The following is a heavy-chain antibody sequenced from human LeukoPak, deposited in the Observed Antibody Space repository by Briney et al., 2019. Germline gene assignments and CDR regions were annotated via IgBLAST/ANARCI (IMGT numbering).Heavy chain of an antibody. D-gene: IGHD6-13*01. CDR3: ANSAALGL. Sequence: GGSLRLSCAASGFTFSSYAMSWVRQAPGKGLEWVSAITTSGGATYYADSVKGRFTISGDNSKNTLYLQMNSLRAEDTALYYCANSAALGLWGQGTLVTVSS. CDR2: ITTSGGAT. CDR1: GFTFSSYA. V-gene: IGHV3-23*01. J-gene: IGHJ4*02.